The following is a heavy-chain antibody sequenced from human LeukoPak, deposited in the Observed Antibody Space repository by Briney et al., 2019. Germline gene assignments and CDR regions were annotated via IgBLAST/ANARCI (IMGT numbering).Heavy chain of an antibody. Sequence: GGSLRLSCAGSGFIFNNYAMHWVRQPPGKGLEWVSGISWNSGSIDYADSVKGRFTISRDNAKNSLYLQMNSLRVEDTAFYYCAKDNRRHYTSGPNPDSLHWGQGAWSPSPQ. CDR1: GFIFNNYA. CDR3: AKDNRRHYTSGPNPDSLH. CDR2: ISWNSGSI. D-gene: IGHD6-19*01. J-gene: IGHJ1*01. V-gene: IGHV3-9*01.